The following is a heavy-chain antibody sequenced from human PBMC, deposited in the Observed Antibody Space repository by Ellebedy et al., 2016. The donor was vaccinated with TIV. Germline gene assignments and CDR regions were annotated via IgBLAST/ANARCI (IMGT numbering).Heavy chain of an antibody. CDR2: IIPIFGTA. D-gene: IGHD3-22*01. CDR3: ASLKINGDSSGYYVDAFDI. J-gene: IGHJ3*02. Sequence: ASVKVSCKASGGTFSSYAISWVRQAPGQGLEWMGGIIPIFGTANYAQKFQGRVTITADESTSTAYMELSSLRSEDTAVYYCASLKINGDSSGYYVDAFDIWGQGTMVTVSS. V-gene: IGHV1-69*13. CDR1: GGTFSSYA.